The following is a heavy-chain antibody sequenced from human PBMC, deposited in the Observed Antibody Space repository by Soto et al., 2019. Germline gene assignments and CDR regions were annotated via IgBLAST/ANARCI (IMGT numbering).Heavy chain of an antibody. Sequence: GGSLRLSCAASGFTVSSNYMSWVRQAPGKGLEWVSVIYSGGSTYYADSVKGRFTISRHNSKNTLYLQMNSLRAEDTAVYYCARVYSSGWRHFDYWGQGTLVTVSS. V-gene: IGHV3-53*04. CDR3: ARVYSSGWRHFDY. J-gene: IGHJ4*02. CDR1: GFTVSSNY. D-gene: IGHD6-19*01. CDR2: IYSGGST.